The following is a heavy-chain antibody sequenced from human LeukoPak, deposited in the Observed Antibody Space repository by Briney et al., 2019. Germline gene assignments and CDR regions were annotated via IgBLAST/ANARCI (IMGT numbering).Heavy chain of an antibody. Sequence: PSETLSLTCAVYGGSFSGYYWSWIRQPPGKGLEWIGEINHSGSTNYNPSLKSRVTISVDTSKNQFSLKLSSVTAADTAVYYCATGGYSSSWYGVTWFDPWGQGTLVTVSS. J-gene: IGHJ5*02. CDR3: ATGGYSSSWYGVTWFDP. D-gene: IGHD6-13*01. CDR1: GGSFSGYY. V-gene: IGHV4-34*01. CDR2: INHSGST.